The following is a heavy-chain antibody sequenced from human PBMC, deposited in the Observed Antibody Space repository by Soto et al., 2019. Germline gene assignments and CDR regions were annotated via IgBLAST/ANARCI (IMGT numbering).Heavy chain of an antibody. D-gene: IGHD2-15*01. CDR3: GRVDYCSGGSCHNWLDP. Sequence: GGSLRLSCAASGFTFSSKWMHWVRQAPGEGLVWVSRINNDGSFTSYADYVKGRFTISRDNAKNTVYLQMNSLRVEDTAVYYSGRVDYCSGGSCHNWLDPWGQGTLVTVSS. CDR2: INNDGSFT. V-gene: IGHV3-74*01. CDR1: GFTFSSKW. J-gene: IGHJ5*02.